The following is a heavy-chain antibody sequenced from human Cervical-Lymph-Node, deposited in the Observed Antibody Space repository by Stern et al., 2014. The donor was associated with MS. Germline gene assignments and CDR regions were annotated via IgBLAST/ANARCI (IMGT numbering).Heavy chain of an antibody. CDR2: IIPFLNTA. D-gene: IGHD2-8*02. V-gene: IGHV1-69*06. Sequence: MQLVESGAEVKKPGSSVKVSCKASGGTFTTHPITWGRQAPGQGLEWMGGIIPFLNTATYAQKFQGRITITADKSTGTTYMEISSLRFDDTAVYYCASSLVASGHWGQGTLVIVS. CDR3: ASSLVASGH. J-gene: IGHJ4*02. CDR1: GGTFTTHP.